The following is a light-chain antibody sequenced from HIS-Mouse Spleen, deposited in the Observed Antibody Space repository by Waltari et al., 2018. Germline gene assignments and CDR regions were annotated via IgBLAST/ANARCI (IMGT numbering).Light chain of an antibody. CDR3: YSTDSSGNHRV. CDR1: ALPKKY. Sequence: SYELTQPPSVSVSPGQTARITCSGDALPKKYAYWYQQKSGQAPVLVISEDRKRPSGIPEGFAGSSSGTMATLTISGAQVEDEADYYCYSTDSSGNHRVFGGGTKLTVL. V-gene: IGLV3-10*01. J-gene: IGLJ2*01. CDR2: EDR.